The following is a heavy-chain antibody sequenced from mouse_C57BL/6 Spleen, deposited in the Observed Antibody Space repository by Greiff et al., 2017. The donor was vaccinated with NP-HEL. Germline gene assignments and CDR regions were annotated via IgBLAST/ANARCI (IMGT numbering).Heavy chain of an antibody. Sequence: EVKVVESGGDLVKPGGSLKLSCAASGFTFSSYGMSWVRQTPDKRLEWVATISSGGSYTYYPDSVKGRFTISRDNAKNTLYLQMSSLKSEDTAMYYCARQGYSNYVGVFAYWGEGTLVTVSA. CDR1: GFTFSSYG. CDR2: ISSGGSYT. J-gene: IGHJ3*01. V-gene: IGHV5-6*01. D-gene: IGHD2-5*01. CDR3: ARQGYSNYVGVFAY.